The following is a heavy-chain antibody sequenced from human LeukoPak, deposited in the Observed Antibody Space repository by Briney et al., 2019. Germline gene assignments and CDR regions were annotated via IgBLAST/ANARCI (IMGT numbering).Heavy chain of an antibody. D-gene: IGHD5-12*01. CDR1: GFTFSTYG. Sequence: PGGSLRLSCAASGFTFSTYGMHWVRQAPGKGLEWVSFIRYDGNNKYYGDSVKGRFTISRDNSKNTLYLQMNSLRAEDTAVYYCARVATITYYYYYYYMDVWGKGTTVTISS. J-gene: IGHJ6*03. CDR2: IRYDGNNK. CDR3: ARVATITYYYYYYYMDV. V-gene: IGHV3-30*02.